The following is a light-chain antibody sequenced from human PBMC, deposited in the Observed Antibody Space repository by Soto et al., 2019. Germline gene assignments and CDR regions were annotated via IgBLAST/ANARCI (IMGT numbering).Light chain of an antibody. CDR2: KAS. CDR3: QQYNSYSET. J-gene: IGKJ1*01. V-gene: IGKV1-5*03. CDR1: QSIRSW. Sequence: DIQMTQSPSTLSAFVGDRVTITCRASQSIRSWLAWYQQKPGKAPKLLIYKASSLESGVPSRFSGSGSGTEFTLTISSLQPDDFATYYCQQYNSYSETFGQGTKVEIK.